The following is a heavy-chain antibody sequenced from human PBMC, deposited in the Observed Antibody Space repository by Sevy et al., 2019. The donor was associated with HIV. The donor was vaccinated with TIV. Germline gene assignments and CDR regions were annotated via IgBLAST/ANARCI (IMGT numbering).Heavy chain of an antibody. D-gene: IGHD3-22*01. V-gene: IGHV3-21*01. J-gene: IGHJ3*02. CDR1: GFTFITYT. CDR2: IGISSSYI. Sequence: GGSLRLSCAASGFTFITYTMNWVRQAPGKGLEWVSSIGISSSYIYYADSVKGRFTISGDNAKNSLYLQMNSLRAEDMAVYYCARANLDSSGSYDAFDIWGQGTMVTVSS. CDR3: ARANLDSSGSYDAFDI.